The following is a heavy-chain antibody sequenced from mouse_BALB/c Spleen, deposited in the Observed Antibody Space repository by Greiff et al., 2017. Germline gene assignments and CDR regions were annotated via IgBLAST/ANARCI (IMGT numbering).Heavy chain of an antibody. J-gene: IGHJ2*01. D-gene: IGHD6-1*01. CDR2: ISNLAYSI. CDR3: ARESAYNNGFDY. V-gene: IGHV5-15*02. CDR1: GFTFSDYG. Sequence: EVQRVESGGGVVQPGGSRKLSCAASGFTFSDYGMAWVRQAPGKGPEWVAFISNLAYSIYYADTVTGRFTISREKAKNTLYLEMGSLRSEDTAMYYCARESAYNNGFDYWGRGTAVTVS.